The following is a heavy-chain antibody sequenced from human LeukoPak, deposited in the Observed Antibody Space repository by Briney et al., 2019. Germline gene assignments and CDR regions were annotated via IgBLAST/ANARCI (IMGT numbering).Heavy chain of an antibody. CDR2: IYYSGST. D-gene: IGHD6-13*01. CDR1: GGSISSDSYY. CDR3: ARVREGSSWATFDY. V-gene: IGHV4-39*07. Sequence: SETLSLTCTVSGGSISSDSYYWGWIRQPPGKGLEWIGSIYYSGSTHYNPSLKSRVTISVDTSKNQFSLKLSSVTAADTAVYYCARVREGSSWATFDYWGQGTLVTVSS. J-gene: IGHJ4*02.